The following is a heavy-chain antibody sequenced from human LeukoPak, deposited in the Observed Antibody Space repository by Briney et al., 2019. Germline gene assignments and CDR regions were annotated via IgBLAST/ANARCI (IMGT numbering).Heavy chain of an antibody. CDR3: AREGSLPFDY. V-gene: IGHV4-34*01. J-gene: IGHJ4*02. D-gene: IGHD5/OR15-5a*01. Sequence: PSETLSLTCAVYGGSFSGYYWSWIRQPPGKGLEWIGEIDHSGSTNYNPSLKSRVTISVDTSKNQFSLKLSSVTAADTAVYCCAREGSLPFDYWGQGTLVTVSS. CDR2: IDHSGST. CDR1: GGSFSGYY.